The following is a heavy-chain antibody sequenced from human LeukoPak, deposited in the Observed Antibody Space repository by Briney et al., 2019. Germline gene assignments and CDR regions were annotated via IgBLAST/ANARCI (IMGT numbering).Heavy chain of an antibody. J-gene: IGHJ4*02. D-gene: IGHD6-19*01. V-gene: IGHV4-34*01. CDR3: ASSGIAVAGPSYYFDC. CDR1: GGHFSAYY. CDR2: INHSGST. Sequence: SETLSLTCAVYGGHFSAYYWNWIRQSPGKGLEWIGEINHSGSTNYNPSLKSRVTISGDPSKNQFSLKVSSVTAADSAAYYCASSGIAVAGPSYYFDCWGQGTLVTVSS.